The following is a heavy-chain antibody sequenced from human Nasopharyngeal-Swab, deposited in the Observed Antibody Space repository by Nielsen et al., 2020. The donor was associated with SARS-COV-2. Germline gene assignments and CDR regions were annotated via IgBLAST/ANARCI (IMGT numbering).Heavy chain of an antibody. J-gene: IGHJ5*02. CDR3: ATLVVPAAIRNWFDP. D-gene: IGHD2-2*02. V-gene: IGHV3-48*01. Sequence: GGSLRPSCAASGFTLSSYSMNWVRQAPGKGLEWVSYISSSSGTIYYADSVKGRFTISRDNAKNSLYLQMDSLRAEDTAVYYCATLVVPAAIRNWFDPWGQGTLVTVSS. CDR2: ISSSSGTI. CDR1: GFTLSSYS.